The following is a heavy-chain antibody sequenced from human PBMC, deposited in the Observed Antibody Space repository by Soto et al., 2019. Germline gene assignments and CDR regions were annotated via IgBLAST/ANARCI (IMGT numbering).Heavy chain of an antibody. Sequence: GGSLRLSCAASGFTFSSYAMHWVRQAPGKGLEWVAVISYDGSNKYYADSVKGRFTISRDNSKNTLYLQMNSLRAEDTAVYYCARAFAARQRAFDIWGQGTMVTVSS. J-gene: IGHJ3*02. CDR3: ARAFAARQRAFDI. CDR1: GFTFSSYA. V-gene: IGHV3-30-3*01. D-gene: IGHD6-25*01. CDR2: ISYDGSNK.